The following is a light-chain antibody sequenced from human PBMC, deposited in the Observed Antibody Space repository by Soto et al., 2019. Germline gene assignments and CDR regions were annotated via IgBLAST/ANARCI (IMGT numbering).Light chain of an antibody. CDR1: QSVISSY. CDR2: AAS. J-gene: IGKJ4*01. CDR3: QQRGNWPSLT. Sequence: ETVLTQSPGTLSLSPWERATLSCRASQSVISSYLAWYQQRPGQAPRLLIYAASIRATGIPDRITGSGSGTDFTLTISSLEPEDFAVYYCQQRGNWPSLTFGGGTKVDI. V-gene: IGKV3D-20*02.